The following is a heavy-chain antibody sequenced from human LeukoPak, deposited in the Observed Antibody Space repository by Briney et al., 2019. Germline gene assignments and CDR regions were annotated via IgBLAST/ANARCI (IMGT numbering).Heavy chain of an antibody. J-gene: IGHJ4*02. CDR2: INGDGTKT. CDR3: AREGPLDY. V-gene: IGHV3-74*01. Sequence: GGSLRLSCAVSGFIFSSHWMHWVRQAPGKGREWVSRINGDGTKTNYADSVKGRFIVSRDNARNTLFLQMNSLRDEDTAVYYCAREGPLDYWGQGTLVTVSS. CDR1: GFIFSSHW.